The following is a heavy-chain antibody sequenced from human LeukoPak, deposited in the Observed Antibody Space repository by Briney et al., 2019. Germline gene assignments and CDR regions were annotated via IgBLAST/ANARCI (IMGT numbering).Heavy chain of an antibody. CDR1: GYSLTSYW. D-gene: IGHD6-19*01. CDR2: IYPGDSDT. V-gene: IGHV5-51*01. J-gene: IGHJ6*02. CDR3: ARHSAVADHYYYYGMDV. Sequence: GESLKISCKGSGYSLTSYWIGWVRQMPGKGLEWMGIIYPGDSDTRYSPSFQGQVTISADKSISTAYLQWSSLKASDTAMYYCARHSAVADHYYYYGMDVWGQGTTVTVSS.